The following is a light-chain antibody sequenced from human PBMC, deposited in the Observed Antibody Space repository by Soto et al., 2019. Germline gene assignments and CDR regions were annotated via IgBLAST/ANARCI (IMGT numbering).Light chain of an antibody. CDR1: SGHSSYA. CDR3: QTWGTGIHVV. Sequence: QLVLTQSPSASASLGASVKLTCTLSSGHSSYAIAWHQQQPEKGPRYLMKLDSDGSHTKGDAIPDRFSGSSSGAERYLTSSRLQSEDEADYYCQTWGTGIHVVFGGGTKLTGL. J-gene: IGLJ2*01. V-gene: IGLV4-69*01. CDR2: LDSDGSH.